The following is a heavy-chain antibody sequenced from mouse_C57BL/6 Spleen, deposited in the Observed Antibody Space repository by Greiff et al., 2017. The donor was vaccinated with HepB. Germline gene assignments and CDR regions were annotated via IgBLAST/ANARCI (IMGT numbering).Heavy chain of an antibody. CDR3: ARQGLLPFFDV. D-gene: IGHD2-3*01. J-gene: IGHJ1*03. CDR1: GFTFSSYT. V-gene: IGHV5-9*01. Sequence: EVHLVESGGGLVKPGGSLKLSCAASGFTFSSYTMSWVRQTPEKRLEWVATISGGGGNTYYPDSVKGRFTISRDNAKNTLYLQMSSLRSEDTALYYCARQGLLPFFDVWGTGTTVTVSS. CDR2: ISGGGGNT.